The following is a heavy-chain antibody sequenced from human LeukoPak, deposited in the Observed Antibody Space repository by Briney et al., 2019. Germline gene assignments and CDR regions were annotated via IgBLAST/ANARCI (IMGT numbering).Heavy chain of an antibody. CDR1: GGSICDGGYF. Sequence: SQTLSLTCTVYGGSICDGGYFWNWIRQPAGKGLEWIGRIYMSGSTKYNSSLKSRVIISVDTSKNQFSLKLNSVTAADTAVYYCARGQGYTSAWYGDWGQGTLVAVSS. J-gene: IGHJ4*02. V-gene: IGHV4-61*02. CDR2: IYMSGST. D-gene: IGHD6-19*01. CDR3: ARGQGYTSAWYGD.